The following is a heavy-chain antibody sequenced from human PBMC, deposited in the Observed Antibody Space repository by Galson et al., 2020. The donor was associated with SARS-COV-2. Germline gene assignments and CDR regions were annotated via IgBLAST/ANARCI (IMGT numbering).Heavy chain of an antibody. D-gene: IGHD4-17*01. Sequence: GALRLSCAASGFNFRIYSMNWVRQVPGKGLEWISCMSSTGSYIYYADSVRGRFTISRDNAKDSLYLHMNSLRVEDTAIYYCVRDIMTGDDGGNHFEYWGQGTPVTVSS. CDR2: MSSTGSYI. J-gene: IGHJ4*02. V-gene: IGHV3-21*05. CDR3: VRDIMTGDDGGNHFEY. CDR1: GFNFRIYS.